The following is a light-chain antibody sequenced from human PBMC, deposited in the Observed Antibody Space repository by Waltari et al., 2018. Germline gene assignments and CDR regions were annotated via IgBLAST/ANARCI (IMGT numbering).Light chain of an antibody. V-gene: IGKV3-20*01. J-gene: IGKJ1*01. CDR3: QNHERLPAM. CDR2: GAS. CDR1: QSVGRY. Sequence: EVELRQSPGTLSLSPGERANLSCRARQSVGRYLAWYQQKPGQAPRLLIYGASRRATGIPDRVRCSWSGTDFSLTISRIEAEDFAVYYCQNHERLPAMVGQRTKVENK.